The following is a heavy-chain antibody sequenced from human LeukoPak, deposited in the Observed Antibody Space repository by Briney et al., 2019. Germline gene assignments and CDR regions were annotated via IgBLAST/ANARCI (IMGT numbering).Heavy chain of an antibody. J-gene: IGHJ6*02. CDR3: ARISLGAIWGYYYGVDV. Sequence: SVKVSCKASGGTFSSYSISWIRQAPGQGLEWMGGIIPIFDTADYAQKFQGRVTITADESTSTAYMELSSLRSEDTAVFYCARISLGAIWGYYYGVDVWGQGTTVTVSS. CDR1: GGTFSSYS. D-gene: IGHD1-26*01. V-gene: IGHV1-69*01. CDR2: IIPIFDTA.